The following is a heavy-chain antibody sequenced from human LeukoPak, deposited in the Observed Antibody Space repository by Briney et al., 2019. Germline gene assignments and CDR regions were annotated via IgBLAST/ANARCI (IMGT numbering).Heavy chain of an antibody. D-gene: IGHD2-2*01. Sequence: GGSLRLSCAASGFTFSSYAMHWVRQAPGKGLEWVAVISYDGSNKYYADSVKGRFTISRDNSKNTLYLQMNSLRAEDTAVYYCARAPAAILSTDLYYFDYWGQGTLVTVSS. CDR3: ARAPAAILSTDLYYFDY. J-gene: IGHJ4*02. V-gene: IGHV3-30-3*01. CDR2: ISYDGSNK. CDR1: GFTFSSYA.